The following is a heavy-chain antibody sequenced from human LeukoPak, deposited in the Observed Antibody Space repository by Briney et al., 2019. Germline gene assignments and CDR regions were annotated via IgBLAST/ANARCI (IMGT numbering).Heavy chain of an antibody. Sequence: PGGSLRLSCAASGFTFSSYSMNWVRQAPGKGLEWVSSIGRSSEYIYYADSVEGRFIISRDNSKNSLYLQMNSLRAEDTAVYYCASLSGAIGGYCSSTNCDPWGQGTLVTVSS. V-gene: IGHV3-21*01. CDR1: GFTFSSYS. J-gene: IGHJ5*02. D-gene: IGHD2-2*01. CDR2: IGRSSEYI. CDR3: ASLSGAIGGYCSSTNCDP.